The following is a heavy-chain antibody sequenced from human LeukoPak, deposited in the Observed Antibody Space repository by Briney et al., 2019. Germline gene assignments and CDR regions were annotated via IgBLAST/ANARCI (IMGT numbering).Heavy chain of an antibody. V-gene: IGHV4-34*01. CDR1: DGSFRGYY. D-gene: IGHD6-13*01. CDR3: ARAPAAGTGGWFDY. Sequence: SETLSLTCAVFDGSFRGYYWSWIRQRPGKGLDWIGEINHIGSTNYTASPKSRVTISVDTSKNHFSLKLSSVTAADTAVYYCARAPAAGTGGWFDYWGQGTLVTVSS. CDR2: INHIGST. J-gene: IGHJ4*02.